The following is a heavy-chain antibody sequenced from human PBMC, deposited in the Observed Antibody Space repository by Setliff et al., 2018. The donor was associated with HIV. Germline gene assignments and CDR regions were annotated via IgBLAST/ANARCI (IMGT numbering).Heavy chain of an antibody. Sequence: GASVKVSCKASGGTFSNYAISWVRQAPGQGLEWMGGIIPIFGTANYAQKFQGRVTITADESTSTAYMELSSLRSEDTAVYYYARGISRDIYGYYRDEYFQHWGQGTLVTVSS. J-gene: IGHJ1*01. V-gene: IGHV1-69*13. CDR1: GGTFSNYA. D-gene: IGHD3-22*01. CDR3: ARGISRDIYGYYRDEYFQH. CDR2: IIPIFGTA.